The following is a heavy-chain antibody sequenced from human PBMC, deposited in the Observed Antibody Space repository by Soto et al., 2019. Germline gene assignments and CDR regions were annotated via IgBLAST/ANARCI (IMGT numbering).Heavy chain of an antibody. Sequence: SETLSLTCAVYGGSFSGYYWSWIRQPPGKGLEWIGEINHSGSTNYNPSLKSRVTISVDTSKNQFSLKLSSVTAADTAVYYCARVGAFWTGYRQRPKYYYYGMDVWGQGTTVTVSS. D-gene: IGHD3-3*01. CDR1: GGSFSGYY. CDR2: INHSGST. CDR3: ARVGAFWTGYRQRPKYYYYGMDV. J-gene: IGHJ6*02. V-gene: IGHV4-34*01.